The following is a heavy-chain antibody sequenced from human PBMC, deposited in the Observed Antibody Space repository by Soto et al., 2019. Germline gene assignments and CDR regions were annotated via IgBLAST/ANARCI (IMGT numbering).Heavy chain of an antibody. CDR3: ARVQLLRYNWFDP. CDR2: IYYSGST. D-gene: IGHD2-15*01. J-gene: IGHJ5*02. V-gene: IGHV4-31*03. CDR1: GGSISSGGYY. Sequence: SETLSLTCTVSGGSISSGGYYWSWIRQHPGKGLEWIGYIYYSGSTYYNPSLKSRVTISVDTSKNQFSLKLSSVTAADTAVYYCARVQLLRYNWFDPWGQGTLVTVSS.